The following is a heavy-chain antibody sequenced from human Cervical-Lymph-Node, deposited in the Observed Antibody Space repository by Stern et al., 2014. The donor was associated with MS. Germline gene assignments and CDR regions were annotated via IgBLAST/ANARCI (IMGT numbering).Heavy chain of an antibody. Sequence: QVTLKESGPTLVKPTQTVTLTCNLSGFSVATAGVGVGWIRQPPGKALEWLALIYWEDDKLYSPSLKNRLTIIKDTSKNQVVLTMTNVDPVDTATYYCAHSRVKYCRGGTCYSSLFDYWGQGTLVTVSS. D-gene: IGHD2-15*01. V-gene: IGHV2-5*02. CDR1: GFSVATAGVG. CDR2: IYWEDDK. CDR3: AHSRVKYCRGGTCYSSLFDY. J-gene: IGHJ4*02.